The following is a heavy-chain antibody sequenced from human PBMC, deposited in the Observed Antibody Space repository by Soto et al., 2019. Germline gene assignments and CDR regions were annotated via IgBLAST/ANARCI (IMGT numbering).Heavy chain of an antibody. V-gene: IGHV1-69*01. D-gene: IGHD3-10*01. J-gene: IGHJ4*02. CDR1: GGTFNTYA. CDR2: ISPMFGAA. Sequence: QVQLVQSGAEMKKPGSSVKVSCQSSGGTFNTYAMNWVRQAPGQGPEWMGDISPMFGAANYAPKFQGRVTLAAEQSTRTSYMQSSSLTSEETAIYMCAMEVQVHTPAFVCWGQGTLVTVSS. CDR3: AMEVQVHTPAFVC.